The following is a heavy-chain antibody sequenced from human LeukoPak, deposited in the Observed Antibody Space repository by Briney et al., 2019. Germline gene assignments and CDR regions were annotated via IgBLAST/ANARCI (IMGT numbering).Heavy chain of an antibody. V-gene: IGHV4-4*07. Sequence: SETLSLTCTVSGGSISSYYWSWIRQPAGKGLEWIGRIYTSGSTNYNPSLKSRVTMSVDTSKNQFSLKLSSVTAADTAVYYCASAHILTGFVDAFDIWGQGTMVTVSS. CDR2: IYTSGST. D-gene: IGHD3-9*01. CDR3: ASAHILTGFVDAFDI. J-gene: IGHJ3*02. CDR1: GGSISSYY.